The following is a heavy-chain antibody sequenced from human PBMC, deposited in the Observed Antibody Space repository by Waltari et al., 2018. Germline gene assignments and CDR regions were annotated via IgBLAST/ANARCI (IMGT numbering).Heavy chain of an antibody. CDR1: GGSLSDTNYP. Sequence: QVQLQESGPELVKPSQTLSLTCAVSGGSLSDTNYPWTWIRHHPGPGLEWIGYIYATGRTNSTPSLQSRVTISVDTSTNQFSLKLNSVTAADTAIYHCARVRGDYNTGWGFFDVWGRGTLVTVSS. J-gene: IGHJ2*01. CDR3: ARVRGDYNTGWGFFDV. CDR2: IYATGRT. V-gene: IGHV4-31*11. D-gene: IGHD6-19*01.